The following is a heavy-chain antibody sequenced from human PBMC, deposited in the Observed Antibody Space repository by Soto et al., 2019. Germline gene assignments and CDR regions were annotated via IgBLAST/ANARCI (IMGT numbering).Heavy chain of an antibody. CDR1: GGSISSYY. V-gene: IGHV4-59*08. CDR3: ARSPDVYDYIGGSYRGAEYFQH. Sequence: QVQLQESGPGLVKPSETLSLTCTVSGGSISSYYWSWIRQPPGKGLEWVGYIYYCGSTHYNPSLKRRVTISVDTSKNHVSLKLSSVTAADTAVYYCARSPDVYDYIGGSYRGAEYFQHWGQRSLVTVSS. D-gene: IGHD3-16*02. J-gene: IGHJ1*01. CDR2: IYYCGST.